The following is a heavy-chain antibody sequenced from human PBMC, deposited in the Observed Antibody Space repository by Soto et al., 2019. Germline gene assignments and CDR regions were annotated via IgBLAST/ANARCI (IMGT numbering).Heavy chain of an antibody. D-gene: IGHD3-22*01. V-gene: IGHV3-30*18. CDR1: GFTFSSYG. CDR2: ISYDGSNK. Sequence: QVQLVESGGGVVQPRRSLRLSCAASGFTFSSYGMHWVRQAPGKGLEWVAVISYDGSNKYYADSVKGRFTISRDNSKNTLYLQMNSLRAEDTAVYYCAKEVSYYDSSAFDYWGQGTLVTVSS. CDR3: AKEVSYYDSSAFDY. J-gene: IGHJ4*02.